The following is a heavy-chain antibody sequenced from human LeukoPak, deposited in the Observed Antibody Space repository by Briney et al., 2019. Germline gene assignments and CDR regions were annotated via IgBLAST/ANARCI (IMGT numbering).Heavy chain of an antibody. CDR1: GFSFSRYS. CDR2: ISSSSSYI. Sequence: GGSLRLSCAGSGFSFSRYSMNWVRQAPGKGLEWVSSISSSSSYIYYADSVKGRFTISRDNAKNSLYLQMNRLRAEDTAVYYCARVRATVTYSRSFDYWGQGTLVTVSS. CDR3: ARVRATVTYSRSFDY. D-gene: IGHD4-17*01. J-gene: IGHJ4*02. V-gene: IGHV3-21*01.